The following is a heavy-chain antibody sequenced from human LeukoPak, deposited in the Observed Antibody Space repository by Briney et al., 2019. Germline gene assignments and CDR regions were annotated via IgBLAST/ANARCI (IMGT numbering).Heavy chain of an antibody. CDR1: GYTFTGYY. D-gene: IGHD3-9*01. CDR3: ARVAPGWYDILTGYFGAVPTNPNWFDP. J-gene: IGHJ5*02. V-gene: IGHV1-2*02. Sequence: EASVKVSCKASGYTFTGYYMHWVRQAPGQGLEWMGWINPNSGGTNYAQKFQGGVTMTRDTSISTAYMELSRLRSDDTAVYYCARVAPGWYDILTGYFGAVPTNPNWFDPWGQGTLVTVSS. CDR2: INPNSGGT.